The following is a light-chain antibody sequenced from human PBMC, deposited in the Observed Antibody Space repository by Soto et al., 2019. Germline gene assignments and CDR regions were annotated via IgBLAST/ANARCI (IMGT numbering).Light chain of an antibody. CDR3: QQCGSLPGT. J-gene: IGKJ1*01. CDR2: GTS. Sequence: EIVLPQSPGTRPLSPGERATLYWRVSQSVSSSYLHWYQQKPGQAPRLLIFGTSSRDTGIPDRFIGGGSGTDFTLAISRLEPEDFAVYYCQQCGSLPGTFGQGTKVDIK. CDR1: QSVSSSY. V-gene: IGKV3-20*01.